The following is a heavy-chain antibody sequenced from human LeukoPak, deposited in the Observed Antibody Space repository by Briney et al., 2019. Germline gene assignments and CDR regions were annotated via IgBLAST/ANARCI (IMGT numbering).Heavy chain of an antibody. J-gene: IGHJ5*02. Sequence: SETLSLTCAVYGGSFSGYYWSWIRQPPGKGLEWIGEINHSGSTNYNPSLKSRVTISVDTSKNQFSLKLSSVTAADTAVYYCARVPSVVVIAIPHWFDPWGQGTLVTVSS. CDR3: ARVPSVVVIAIPHWFDP. V-gene: IGHV4-34*01. CDR1: GGSFSGYY. D-gene: IGHD2-21*01. CDR2: INHSGST.